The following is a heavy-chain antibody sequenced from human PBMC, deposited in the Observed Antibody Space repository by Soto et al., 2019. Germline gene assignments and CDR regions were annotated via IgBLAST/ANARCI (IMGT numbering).Heavy chain of an antibody. J-gene: IGHJ4*02. V-gene: IGHV1-18*01. CDR1: GYTFTSYG. CDR3: ARELGYCSSTSCFYFDY. D-gene: IGHD2-2*01. CDR2: ISAYNGNT. Sequence: EASVKVSCKASGYTFTSYGISWVRQAPGQGLEWMGWISAYNGNTNYAQKLQGRVTMTTDTSTSTAYMELRSLRSDDTAVYYCARELGYCSSTSCFYFDYWGQGTLVTVSS.